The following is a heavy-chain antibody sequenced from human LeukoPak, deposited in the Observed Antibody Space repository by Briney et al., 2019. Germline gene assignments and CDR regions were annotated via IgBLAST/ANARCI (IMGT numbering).Heavy chain of an antibody. CDR1: GFTFSSYA. J-gene: IGHJ4*02. D-gene: IGHD6-13*01. V-gene: IGHV3-23*01. CDR3: AKDEQQQLALYYFDY. Sequence: GGSLRLSCAASGFTFSSYAMSWVRQAPGKGLEWVSAISGSGGSTYYADSVKGRFTLSRDNSKNTLYLQMHSLRAEDTAVYHCAKDEQQQLALYYFDYWGQGTLVTVSS. CDR2: ISGSGGST.